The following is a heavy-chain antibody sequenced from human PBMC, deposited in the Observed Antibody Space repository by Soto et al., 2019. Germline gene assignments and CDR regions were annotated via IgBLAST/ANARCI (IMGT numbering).Heavy chain of an antibody. Sequence: GGSLRLSCAASGFTFSSYAMSWVRQAPWKGLEWVSAISGSGGSTYYADSVKGRFTISRDNSKNTLYLQMNSLRAEDTAVYYCAKYDFWSGYTPDVWGKGTTVTVSS. V-gene: IGHV3-23*01. D-gene: IGHD3-3*01. CDR3: AKYDFWSGYTPDV. J-gene: IGHJ6*04. CDR2: ISGSGGST. CDR1: GFTFSSYA.